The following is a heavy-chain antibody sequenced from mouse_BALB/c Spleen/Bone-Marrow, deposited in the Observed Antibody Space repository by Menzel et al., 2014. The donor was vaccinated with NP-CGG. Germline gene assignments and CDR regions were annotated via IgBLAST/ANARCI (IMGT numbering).Heavy chain of an antibody. CDR3: ARSLYGYDWYFDV. CDR2: INPNNDGT. J-gene: IGHJ1*01. V-gene: IGHV1-14*01. D-gene: IGHD2-2*01. CDR1: GYTFTSYV. Sequence: EVQLQQSGPELVKPGASVKMSCKASGYTFTSYVMHWVKQKPGQGLEWIGNINPNNDGTKYNEKFKGKATLTSDKSSSTAYMEPSSLTSEDSAVYYCARSLYGYDWYFDVWDAGTTVTVSS.